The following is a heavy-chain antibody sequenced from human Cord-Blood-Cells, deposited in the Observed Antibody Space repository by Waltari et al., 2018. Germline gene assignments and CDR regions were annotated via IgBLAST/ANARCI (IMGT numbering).Heavy chain of an antibody. D-gene: IGHD5-18*01. V-gene: IGHV4-59*01. CDR1: GGSISSYY. CDR3: ARVRGYSYGRDAFDI. CDR2: IYYSGST. J-gene: IGHJ3*02. Sequence: QVQLQESGPGLVKPSETLSLPCTVSGGSISSYYWSWIRQPPGKGLEWIVYIYYSGSTNYYPALKSRVTISVDTSKNQVALKLSSVTAADTAVYYCARVRGYSYGRDAFDIWGQGTMVTVS.